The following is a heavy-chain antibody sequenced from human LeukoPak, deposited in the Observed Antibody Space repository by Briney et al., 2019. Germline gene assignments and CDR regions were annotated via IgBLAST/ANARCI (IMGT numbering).Heavy chain of an antibody. CDR3: ARSALRYVSWGFLGYFDY. Sequence: PSETLSLTCTVSGGSISSYYWSRIRQPPGKGLEWIGYIYYSGSTNYNPSLKSRVTISVETSKNQFSLKLSSVTAADTAVYYCARSALRYVSWGFLGYFDYWGQGTLVTVSS. CDR2: IYYSGST. J-gene: IGHJ4*02. V-gene: IGHV4-59*01. D-gene: IGHD3-9*01. CDR1: GGSISSYY.